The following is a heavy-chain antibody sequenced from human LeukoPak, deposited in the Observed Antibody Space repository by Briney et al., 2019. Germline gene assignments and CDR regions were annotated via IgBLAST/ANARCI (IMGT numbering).Heavy chain of an antibody. Sequence: ASVNVSCKASGYTFTSYYMHWVRQAPGQGLEWRGIINPSGFSARYAQRFQGRVTMTRDTSTSTVYMELSSLRSDDTAVYYCARDKNGVAFSSSCFDYWGQGTLVTVSS. CDR3: ARDKNGVAFSSSCFDY. CDR1: GYTFTSYY. J-gene: IGHJ4*02. D-gene: IGHD6-13*01. V-gene: IGHV1-46*01. CDR2: INPSGFSA.